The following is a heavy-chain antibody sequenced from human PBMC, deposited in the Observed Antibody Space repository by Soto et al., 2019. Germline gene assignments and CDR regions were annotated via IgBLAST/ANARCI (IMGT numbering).Heavy chain of an antibody. CDR3: ARGYCSSTSCQYYFDY. Sequence: ASVKVSCKASGYIVTNYAIHWVRQAPGQRLEWMGWINAGNGDTKYSQKFQGRVTITRDTSAGTAYMELSSLRSEDTALYSCARGYCSSTSCQYYFDYWGQGSMVTVSS. CDR1: GYIVTNYA. CDR2: INAGNGDT. V-gene: IGHV1-3*01. J-gene: IGHJ4*02. D-gene: IGHD2-2*01.